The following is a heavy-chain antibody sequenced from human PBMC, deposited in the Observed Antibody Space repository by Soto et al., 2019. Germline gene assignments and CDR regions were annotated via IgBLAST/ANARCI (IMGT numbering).Heavy chain of an antibody. CDR2: IYYSGST. CDR1: GGSVSSGSYY. V-gene: IGHV4-61*01. CDR3: ARDWFGGIGYFDY. J-gene: IGHJ4*02. D-gene: IGHD3-10*01. Sequence: PSETLSLTCTVSGGSVSSGSYYWSWIRQPPGKGLEWIGYIYYSGSTNYNPSLKSRVTISVDTSKNQFSLKLSSVTAADTAVYYCARDWFGGIGYFDYWGQGTLVTVSS.